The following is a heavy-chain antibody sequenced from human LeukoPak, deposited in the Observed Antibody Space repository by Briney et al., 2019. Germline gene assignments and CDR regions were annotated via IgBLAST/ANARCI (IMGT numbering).Heavy chain of an antibody. V-gene: IGHV1-2*02. CDR2: INPNSGGT. J-gene: IGHJ4*02. D-gene: IGHD6-19*01. CDR1: GYTFTGYY. Sequence: GASVKVSCKASGYTFTGYYMHWVRQAPGQGLEWMGWINPNSGGTNYAQKFQGRVAMTRDTSISTAYMELSRLRSDDTAVYYCARDRVAVAGTLGYWGQGTLVTVSS. CDR3: ARDRVAVAGTLGY.